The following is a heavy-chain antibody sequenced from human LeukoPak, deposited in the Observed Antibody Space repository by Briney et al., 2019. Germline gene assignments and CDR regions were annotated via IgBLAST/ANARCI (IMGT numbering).Heavy chain of an antibody. CDR3: ARAYCSSTSCQLNWFDP. V-gene: IGHV4-31*03. CDR1: GGSISSGGYY. J-gene: IGHJ5*02. Sequence: SETLSLTCTVSGGSISSGGYYWSWIRQHPGKGLEWIGYIYYSGSTYYNPSLKSRVTISVDTSKNQFSLKLSSVTAADTAVYYCARAYCSSTSCQLNWFDPWGQGTLVTVSS. CDR2: IYYSGST. D-gene: IGHD2-2*01.